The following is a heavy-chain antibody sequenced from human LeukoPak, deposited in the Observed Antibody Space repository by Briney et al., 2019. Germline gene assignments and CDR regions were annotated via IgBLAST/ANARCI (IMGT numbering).Heavy chain of an antibody. J-gene: IGHJ4*02. Sequence: SMRARFTISRDKSKNTLSLQMNSLRAEDTAVYYCAREVPSLDYWGQGTLVTVSS. CDR3: AREVPSLDY. V-gene: IGHV3-23*01. D-gene: IGHD4/OR15-4a*01.